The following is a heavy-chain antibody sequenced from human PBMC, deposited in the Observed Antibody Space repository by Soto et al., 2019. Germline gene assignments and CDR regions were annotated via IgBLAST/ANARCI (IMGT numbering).Heavy chain of an antibody. Sequence: GGSLRLSCAASGFTFSSYAMSWVRQAPGKGLEWVSAISGSGGSTYYADSVKGRFTISRDNSKNTLYLQMNSLRAEDTAVYYCAKPEWSLNYGTTRYYYGMDVWGQGTTVTVSS. CDR2: ISGSGGST. D-gene: IGHD1-7*01. CDR1: GFTFSSYA. V-gene: IGHV3-23*01. CDR3: AKPEWSLNYGTTRYYYGMDV. J-gene: IGHJ6*02.